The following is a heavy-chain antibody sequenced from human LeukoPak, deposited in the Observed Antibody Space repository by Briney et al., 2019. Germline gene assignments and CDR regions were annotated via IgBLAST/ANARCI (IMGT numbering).Heavy chain of an antibody. CDR2: IYTSGST. D-gene: IGHD3-10*01. J-gene: IGHJ4*02. V-gene: IGHV4-4*07. CDR1: GGSISSYY. Sequence: SETLSLTYTVSGGSISSYYWSWIRQPAGKGLEWIGRIYTSGSTNYNPSLKSRVTMSVDTSKNQFSLKLSSVTAADTAVYYCARGAGITMVRGVIITIDYWGQGTLVTVSS. CDR3: ARGAGITMVRGVIITIDY.